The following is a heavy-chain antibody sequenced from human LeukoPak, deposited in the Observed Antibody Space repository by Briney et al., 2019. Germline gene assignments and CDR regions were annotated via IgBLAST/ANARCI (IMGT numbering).Heavy chain of an antibody. CDR3: ARDPSVVPAAVNWFDP. D-gene: IGHD2-2*01. V-gene: IGHV3-21*01. Sequence: GGSRRLSCAASGFTFGSYSMNWVRRAPGKGLEWVSSISSTGTYIYYADSVKGRFTISRDNAKNSLYLQMNSLRAEDTAVYYCARDPSVVPAAVNWFDPWGQGTLVTVSS. CDR1: GFTFGSYS. CDR2: ISSTGTYI. J-gene: IGHJ5*02.